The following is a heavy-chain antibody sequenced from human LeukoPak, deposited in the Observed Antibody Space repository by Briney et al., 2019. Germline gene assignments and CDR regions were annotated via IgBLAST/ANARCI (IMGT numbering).Heavy chain of an antibody. CDR2: ISSSSSYI. CDR3: ARGLAMVRYFDY. J-gene: IGHJ4*02. CDR1: GFTFSSYS. V-gene: IGHV3-21*01. D-gene: IGHD3-10*01. Sequence: GXXLRLSCAASGFTFSSYSMNWVRQARGKGLEWVSSISSSSSYIYYADSVKGRFTISRDNAKNSLYLQMNSLRAEDTAVYYCARGLAMVRYFDYWGQGTLVTVSS.